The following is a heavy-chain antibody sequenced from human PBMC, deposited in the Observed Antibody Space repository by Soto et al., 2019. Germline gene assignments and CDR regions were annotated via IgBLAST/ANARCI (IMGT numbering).Heavy chain of an antibody. CDR1: GFSLSTSGVG. CDR2: IYWDDDK. D-gene: IGHD6-13*01. Sequence: QITLKESGPTLVKPTQTLTLTCTFSGFSLSTSGVGVGWIRQPPGKALEWLALIYWDDDKRYSPSLKSRLTITKDTSKNQVVLTMTNMDPVDTATYYYAHRSSSTWYYYFDYWGQGTLVTVSS. CDR3: AHRSSSTWYYYFDY. V-gene: IGHV2-5*02. J-gene: IGHJ4*02.